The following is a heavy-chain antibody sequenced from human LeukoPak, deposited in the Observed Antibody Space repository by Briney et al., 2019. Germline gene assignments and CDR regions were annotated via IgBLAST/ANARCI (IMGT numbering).Heavy chain of an antibody. J-gene: IGHJ4*02. CDR2: ISSSGSTM. V-gene: IGHV3-11*04. CDR1: GFTFSDYY. Sequence: GGSLRLSCAASGFTFSDYYMSWIRQAPGKGLEWVSYISSSGSTMYYADSVKGRFTISRDNAKNSLYLQMNSLRAEDTAVYYCARDNVDFWSGYPYGSFDYWGQGTLVTVSS. CDR3: ARDNVDFWSGYPYGSFDY. D-gene: IGHD3-3*01.